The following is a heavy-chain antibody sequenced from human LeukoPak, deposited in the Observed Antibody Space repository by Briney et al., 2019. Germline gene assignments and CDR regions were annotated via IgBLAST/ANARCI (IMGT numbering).Heavy chain of an antibody. CDR2: ISGDGGST. CDR1: GFTFGEYA. CDR3: AEDNLTTVTTRVYAAFDI. J-gene: IGHJ3*02. D-gene: IGHD4-17*01. Sequence: PGGSLRLSCAASGFTFGEYAMHRVRQAPGKGLEWVSLISGDGGSTYYADSVKGRFTISRDNSKNSLYLQMNSLRTEDTALYYCAEDNLTTVTTRVYAAFDIWGQGTMVTVSS. V-gene: IGHV3-43*02.